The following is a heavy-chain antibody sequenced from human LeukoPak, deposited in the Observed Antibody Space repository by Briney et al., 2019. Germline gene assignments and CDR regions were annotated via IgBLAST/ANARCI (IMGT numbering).Heavy chain of an antibody. CDR2: INPDRGVT. V-gene: IGHV1-2*02. CDR3: ARQYCSSSNSYESDNWFDP. Sequence: GASVKVSCKASGYTFTDYYIHWVRQAPGQGLECMGWINPDRGVTNYVQDLQGRVNMTRDKSTGIANMELSRLTSDDTAVYYCARQYCSSSNSYESDNWFDPWGQGTLVTVSS. CDR1: GYTFTDYY. J-gene: IGHJ5*02. D-gene: IGHD2-2*01.